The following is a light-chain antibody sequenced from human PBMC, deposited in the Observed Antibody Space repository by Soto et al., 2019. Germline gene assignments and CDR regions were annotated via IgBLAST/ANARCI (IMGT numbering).Light chain of an antibody. J-gene: IGKJ1*01. CDR1: QSISTW. CDR2: DAS. Sequence: DIQMTQSPSTLSASVGDRVTIACRASQSISTWLAWFQQKPGKAPKLLIYDASRLNSGVPSRFSGSGSGTEFTLTINSLQPDGFATYYCQQYNSYSWTFGQGTKVDIK. V-gene: IGKV1-5*01. CDR3: QQYNSYSWT.